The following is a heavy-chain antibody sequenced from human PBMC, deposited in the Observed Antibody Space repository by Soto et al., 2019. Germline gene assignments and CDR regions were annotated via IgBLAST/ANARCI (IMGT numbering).Heavy chain of an antibody. J-gene: IGHJ6*02. CDR3: ASTVSAAAGPKNYYYYYGMDV. V-gene: IGHV4-31*03. D-gene: IGHD6-13*01. CDR2: IYYSGST. Sequence: PSETLSLTCTVSGGSISSGGYYWSWIRQHPGKGLEWIGYIYYSGSTYYNPSLKSRVTISVDTSKNQFSLKLSSVTAADTAVYYCASTVSAAAGPKNYYYYYGMDVWGQGTTVTVSS. CDR1: GGSISSGGYY.